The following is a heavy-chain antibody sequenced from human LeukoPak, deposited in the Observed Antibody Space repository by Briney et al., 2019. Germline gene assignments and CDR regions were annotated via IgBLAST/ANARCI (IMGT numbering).Heavy chain of an antibody. D-gene: IGHD2-2*01. CDR1: GFTFSSYG. CDR2: IRYDGSNK. V-gene: IGHV3-30*02. Sequence: GSLRLSCAASGFTFSSYGMHWVRQAPGKGLEWVAFIRYDGSNKYYADSVKGRFTISRDNSKNTLYLQMNSLRAEDTAVYYCAKEIEDIVVVPAATGGAFDIWGQGTMVTVSS. J-gene: IGHJ3*02. CDR3: AKEIEDIVVVPAATGGAFDI.